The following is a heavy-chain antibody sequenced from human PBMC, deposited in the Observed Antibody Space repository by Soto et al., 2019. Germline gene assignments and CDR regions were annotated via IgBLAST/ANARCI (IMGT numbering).Heavy chain of an antibody. CDR2: INAGNGNT. D-gene: IGHD3-9*01. CDR3: ARDRGLRYFDWLSHYNWFEP. J-gene: IGHJ5*02. V-gene: IGHV1-3*01. Sequence: VASVKVSCKASGYTFTSYAMHWVRQAPGQRLEWMGWINAGNGNTKYSQKFQGRVTITRDTSASTAYMELSSLRSEDTAVYYCARDRGLRYFDWLSHYNWFEPWGQGTLVTVSS. CDR1: GYTFTSYA.